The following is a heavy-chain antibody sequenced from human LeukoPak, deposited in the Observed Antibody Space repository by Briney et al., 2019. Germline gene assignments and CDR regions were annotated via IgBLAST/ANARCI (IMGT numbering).Heavy chain of an antibody. CDR3: ARDNFAWGATVDY. CDR1: GGSISSYY. CDR2: IYYSGST. D-gene: IGHD1-26*01. Sequence: SETLSLTCTVSGGSISSYYWSWIRQPPGKGLEWIGYIYYSGSTNYNPSLKSRVTISVDTSKNQFSLKLSSVTAADTAVYYCARDNFAWGATVDYWGQGTLVTVSS. J-gene: IGHJ4*02. V-gene: IGHV4-59*12.